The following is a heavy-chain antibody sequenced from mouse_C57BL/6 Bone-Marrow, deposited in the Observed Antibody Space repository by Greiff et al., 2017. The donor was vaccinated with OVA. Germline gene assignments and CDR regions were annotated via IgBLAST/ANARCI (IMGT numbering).Heavy chain of an antibody. J-gene: IGHJ3*01. CDR1: GYAFSSSW. V-gene: IGHV1-82*01. CDR2: IYPGDGDT. Sequence: QVQLQQSGPELVKPGASVKISCKASGYAFSSSWMNWVKQRPGKGLEWIGRIYPGDGDTNYNGKFKGKATLTADKSSSTAYMQLSSLTSEDSEVYFCARERDYGSSSWFAYWGQGTLVTVSA. D-gene: IGHD1-1*01. CDR3: ARERDYGSSSWFAY.